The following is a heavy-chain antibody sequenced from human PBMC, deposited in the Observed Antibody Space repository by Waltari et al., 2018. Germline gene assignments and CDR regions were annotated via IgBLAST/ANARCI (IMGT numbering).Heavy chain of an antibody. CDR3: ARVYYDSSGYYSFDY. J-gene: IGHJ4*02. CDR2: IYHSGST. V-gene: IGHV4-38-2*02. D-gene: IGHD3-22*01. Sequence: RQPPGKGLEWIGSIYHSGSTYYNPSLKSRVTISVDTSKNQFSLKLSSVTAADTAVYYCARVYYDSSGYYSFDYWGQGTLVTVSS.